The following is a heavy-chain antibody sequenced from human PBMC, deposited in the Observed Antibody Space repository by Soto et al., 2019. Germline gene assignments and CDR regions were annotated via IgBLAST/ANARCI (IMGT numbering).Heavy chain of an antibody. Sequence: GGSLRLSCAASGFTFSSYGMHWVRQAPGKGLEWVAVIWYDGSNKYYADSVKGRFTISRDNSKNTLYLQMNSLRAEDTAVYYCARDPYSSGWYDPSFDYWGQGTLVTVSS. CDR1: GFTFSSYG. J-gene: IGHJ4*02. CDR2: IWYDGSNK. CDR3: ARDPYSSGWYDPSFDY. D-gene: IGHD6-19*01. V-gene: IGHV3-33*01.